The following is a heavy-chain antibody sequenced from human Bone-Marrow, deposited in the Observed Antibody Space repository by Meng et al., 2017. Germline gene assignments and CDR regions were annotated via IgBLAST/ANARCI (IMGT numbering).Heavy chain of an antibody. Sequence: GESLKISCAASGFTLSSYEMNWVRQAPGMGLEWVSYISSSCSTIYYADSVKGRFTISRDNAKNSLYLRMNRLRAKDTAVYYCARVRGATYYYDSSGYYPIDYWGQGTLVTVSS. J-gene: IGHJ4*02. CDR1: GFTLSSYE. V-gene: IGHV3-48*03. CDR3: ARVRGATYYYDSSGYYPIDY. CDR2: ISSSCSTI. D-gene: IGHD3-22*01.